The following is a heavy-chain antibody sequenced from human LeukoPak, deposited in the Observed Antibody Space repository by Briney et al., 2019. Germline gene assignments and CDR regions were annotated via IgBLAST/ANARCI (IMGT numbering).Heavy chain of an antibody. CDR3: AQGYLSGWYPH. Sequence: GGSLRLSCTVSGFSVSSSGMSWVRQAPGKGLELISAISVDGETALYADSVNGRFIISRDNSKNTLYLQMNSLRAEDTAVYYCAQGYLSGWYPHWGQGSLVSVSS. D-gene: IGHD6-19*01. J-gene: IGHJ4*02. CDR1: GFSVSSSG. CDR2: ISVDGETA. V-gene: IGHV3-23*01.